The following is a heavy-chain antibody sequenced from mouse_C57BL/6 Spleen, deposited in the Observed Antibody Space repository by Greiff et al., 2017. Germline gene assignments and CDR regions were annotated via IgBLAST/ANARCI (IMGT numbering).Heavy chain of an antibody. V-gene: IGHV1-85*01. CDR2: IYPRVGST. Sequence: VMLVESGPELVKPGASVKLSCKASGYTFTSYDINWVKQRPGQGLEWIGWIYPRVGSTKYNEKFKGKATLTVDTSSSTAYMELHSLTSEDSAVYFCAREIYYDYDKGFDYWGQGTTLTVSS. CDR1: GYTFTSYD. D-gene: IGHD2-4*01. J-gene: IGHJ2*01. CDR3: AREIYYDYDKGFDY.